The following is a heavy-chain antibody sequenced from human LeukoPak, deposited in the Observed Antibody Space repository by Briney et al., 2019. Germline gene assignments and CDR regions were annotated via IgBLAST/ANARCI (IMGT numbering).Heavy chain of an antibody. J-gene: IGHJ5*02. CDR2: IYYSGST. V-gene: IGHV4-39*07. Sequence: SETLSLTCTVSGGSISSSSYYWGWIRQPPGKGLVWIGSIYYSGSTYYNPSLKSRVTISVDTSKNQFSLKLSSVTAADTAVYYCARDRVAVAGTYWFDPWGQGTLVTVSS. CDR1: GGSISSSSYY. D-gene: IGHD6-19*01. CDR3: ARDRVAVAGTYWFDP.